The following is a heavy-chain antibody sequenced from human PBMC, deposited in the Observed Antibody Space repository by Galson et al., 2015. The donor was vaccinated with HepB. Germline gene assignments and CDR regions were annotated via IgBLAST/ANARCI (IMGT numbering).Heavy chain of an antibody. D-gene: IGHD6-19*01. CDR2: ISWNSASI. CDR3: AKVEAVADTFNACDI. J-gene: IGHJ3*02. Sequence: SLRLSCAASGFTFDDYAMHWVRQAPGKGLEWVSGISWNSASIGYADSVKGRFTISRDNAKNSLYLQMNSLRTEDTALYYCAKVEAVADTFNACDIWGQGTMVTVSS. V-gene: IGHV3-9*01. CDR1: GFTFDDYA.